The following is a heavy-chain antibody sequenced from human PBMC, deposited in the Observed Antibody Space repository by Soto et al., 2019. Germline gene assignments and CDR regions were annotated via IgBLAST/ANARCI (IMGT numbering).Heavy chain of an antibody. CDR1: GFTFSSYG. D-gene: IGHD5-12*01. CDR2: ISYDGSNK. V-gene: IGHV3-30*18. CDR3: AKSTGYSGYDHFDF. Sequence: LRLSCAASGFTFSSYGMHWVRQAPGKGLEWVAVISYDGSNKYYADSVKGRFTISRDNSKNTLYLQMNSLRVDDTAKYYCAKSTGYSGYDHFDFWGQGXVVTVYS. J-gene: IGHJ4*02.